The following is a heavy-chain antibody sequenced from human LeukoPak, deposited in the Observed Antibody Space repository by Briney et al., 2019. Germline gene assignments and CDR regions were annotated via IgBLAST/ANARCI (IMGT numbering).Heavy chain of an antibody. D-gene: IGHD2-15*01. CDR3: TVVVVAATEHSFDY. J-gene: IGHJ4*02. V-gene: IGHV4-59*04. CDR2: IYYSGST. CDR1: GGSISSYY. Sequence: SETLSLTCTVSGGSISSYYWSWIRQPPGKGLEWIGYIYYSGSTYYNPSLKSRVTISVDTSKNQFSLKLSSVTAADTAVYYCTVVVVAATEHSFDYWGQGTLVTVSS.